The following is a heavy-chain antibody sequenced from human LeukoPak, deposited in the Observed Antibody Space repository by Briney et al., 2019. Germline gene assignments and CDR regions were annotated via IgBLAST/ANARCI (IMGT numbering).Heavy chain of an antibody. CDR2: IRYDGSNK. D-gene: IGHD6-13*01. J-gene: IGHJ4*02. Sequence: GGPLRLSCAASGFTFSGYGMHWVRQAPGKGLEWVAFIRYDGSNKYYADSVKGRFTISRDNSKNTLYLQMNSLRAEDTAVYYCAKGSLSIAAAMVQVYWGQGTLVTVSS. CDR3: AKGSLSIAAAMVQVY. V-gene: IGHV3-30*02. CDR1: GFTFSGYG.